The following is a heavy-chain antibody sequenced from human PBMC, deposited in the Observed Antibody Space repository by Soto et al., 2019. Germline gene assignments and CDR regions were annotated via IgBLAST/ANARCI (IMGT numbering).Heavy chain of an antibody. D-gene: IGHD4-17*01. CDR1: GFTFSNAW. CDR3: TTDATTVTTPIDY. Sequence: GGSLRLSCAASGFTFSNAWMSWVRQAPGKGLEWVGRIKSKTDGGTTDYAAPVKGRFTISRDDSKNTLYLQMNSLKTEDTAVYYCTTDATTVTTPIDYWGQGTLVTVSS. CDR2: IKSKTDGGTT. J-gene: IGHJ4*02. V-gene: IGHV3-15*01.